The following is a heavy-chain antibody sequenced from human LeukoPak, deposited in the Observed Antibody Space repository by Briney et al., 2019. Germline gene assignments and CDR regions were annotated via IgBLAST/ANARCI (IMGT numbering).Heavy chain of an antibody. D-gene: IGHD6-13*01. CDR2: INHSGST. V-gene: IGHV4-34*01. CDR3: ARGLRVAAAGINTTYNRFDY. CDR1: GGSFSGYY. J-gene: IGHJ4*02. Sequence: SETLSLTCAVYGGSFSGYYWSWIRQPPGKGLEWIGEINHSGSTNYNPSLKSRVTISVDTSKNQFSLKLSSVTAADTAVYYCARGLRVAAAGINTTYNRFDYWGQGTLVTVSS.